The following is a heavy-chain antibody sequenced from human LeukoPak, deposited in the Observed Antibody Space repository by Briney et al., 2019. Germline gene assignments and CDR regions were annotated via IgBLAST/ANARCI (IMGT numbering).Heavy chain of an antibody. J-gene: IGHJ4*02. CDR3: ARVADYYDSSGAHDY. D-gene: IGHD3-22*01. CDR1: GGTFSSYA. CDR2: IIPIFGTA. V-gene: IGHV1-69*13. Sequence: SVTVSCKASGGTFSSYAISWVRQAPGQGLEWMGGIIPIFGTANYAQKFQGRVTITADESTSTAYMELSSLRSEDTAVYYCARVADYYDSSGAHDYWGQGTLVTVSS.